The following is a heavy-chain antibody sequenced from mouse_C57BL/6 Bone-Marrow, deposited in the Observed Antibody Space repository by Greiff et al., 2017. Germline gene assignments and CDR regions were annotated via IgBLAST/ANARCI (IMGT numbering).Heavy chain of an antibody. CDR2: IHPNSGST. Sequence: QVQLQQPGAELVKPGASVKLSCKASGYTFTSYWMHWVKQRPGQGLEWIGMIHPNSGSTNYNEKFKSKATLTVDKSSSTAYMQLSSLTSEDSAVYYCAIYYGNFAWFAYWGQGTLVTVSA. D-gene: IGHD2-1*01. CDR3: AIYYGNFAWFAY. CDR1: GYTFTSYW. J-gene: IGHJ3*01. V-gene: IGHV1-64*01.